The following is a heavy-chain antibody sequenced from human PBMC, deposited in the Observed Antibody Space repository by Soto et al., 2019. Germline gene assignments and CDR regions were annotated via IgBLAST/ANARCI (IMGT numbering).Heavy chain of an antibody. CDR1: GFTFSSYA. Sequence: GGSLRLSCAASGFTFSSYAMHWVRQAPGKGLEWVAVISYDGSNKYYADSVKGRFTISRDNSKNTLYLQMNSLRAEDTAVYYCARDQRYYDSSGRLDYWGQGTLVTSP. D-gene: IGHD3-22*01. V-gene: IGHV3-30-3*01. CDR2: ISYDGSNK. J-gene: IGHJ4*02. CDR3: ARDQRYYDSSGRLDY.